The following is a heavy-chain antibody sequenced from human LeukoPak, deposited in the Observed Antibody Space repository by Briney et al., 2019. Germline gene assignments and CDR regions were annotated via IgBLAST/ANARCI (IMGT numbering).Heavy chain of an antibody. CDR2: IRYDGSNK. CDR1: GFTFSSYG. V-gene: IGHV3-30*02. CDR3: AKSTIRTYCGGDCYPTPYDY. Sequence: GGSLRLSCAASGFTFSSYGMHWVRQAPGKGLEWVAFIRYDGSNKYYADSVKGRFTISRDNSKNTLYLQMNSLRAEDTAVYYCAKSTIRTYCGGDCYPTPYDYWGQGTLVTVSS. D-gene: IGHD2-21*02. J-gene: IGHJ4*02.